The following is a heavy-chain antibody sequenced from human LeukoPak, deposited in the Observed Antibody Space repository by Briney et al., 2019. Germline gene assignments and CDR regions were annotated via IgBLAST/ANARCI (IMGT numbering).Heavy chain of an antibody. V-gene: IGHV1-2*02. CDR1: GYTFTDYY. CDR2: INPKSGGT. J-gene: IGHJ4*02. CDR3: ARETEG. Sequence: ASVKVSCKASGYTFTDYYIHWVRQAPGQDFEWMGWINPKSGGTEYAQKFQGRVTMTRDTSISTAYMELSRLRSDDTAVYYCARETEGWGQGTLVTVSS.